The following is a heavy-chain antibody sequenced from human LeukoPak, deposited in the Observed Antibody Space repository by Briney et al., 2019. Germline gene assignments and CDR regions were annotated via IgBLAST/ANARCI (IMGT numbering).Heavy chain of an antibody. V-gene: IGHV3-11*01. CDR3: ARDRYYDSRGKIGY. Sequence: GGSLRLSCAASGFTFSDSYMSWIRQAPGKGLEWVSYISGSGSAIYYADADSVKGRFTISRDNAKNSLYLQMNSLRAEDTAVYYCARDRYYDSRGKIGYWGQGTLVTVSS. CDR1: GFTFSDSY. J-gene: IGHJ4*02. D-gene: IGHD3-22*01. CDR2: ISGSGSAI.